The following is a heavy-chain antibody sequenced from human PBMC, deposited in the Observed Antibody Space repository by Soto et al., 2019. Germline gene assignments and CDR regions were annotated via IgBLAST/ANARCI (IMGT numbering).Heavy chain of an antibody. CDR3: ARSDYGDRYYYYGMDV. CDR1: GCSISSGGYY. V-gene: IGHV4-31*03. D-gene: IGHD4-17*01. Sequence: SETLSLTCTVSGCSISSGGYYWSWIRQHPGKGLEWIGYIYYSGSTYYNPSLKSRVTISVDTSKNQFSLKLSSVTAADTAVYYCARSDYGDRYYYYGMDVWGQGTTVTVSS. CDR2: IYYSGST. J-gene: IGHJ6*02.